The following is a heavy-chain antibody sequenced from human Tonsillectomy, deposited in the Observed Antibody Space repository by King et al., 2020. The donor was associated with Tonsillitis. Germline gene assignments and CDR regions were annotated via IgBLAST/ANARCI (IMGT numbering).Heavy chain of an antibody. CDR3: AGGGVRWQRGNDAFDI. D-gene: IGHD4-23*01. V-gene: IGHV3-11*01. CDR2: ISSSGSTI. Sequence: VQLVESGGGLVKPGGSLRLSCAAAGFTFSDYYTSWIRQAPGKGLEWVSYISSSGSTIYYADSVKGRFTISRENAKNPLYLQMTSLRAEDTAVYYCAGGGVRWQRGNDAFDIWGQGTMVTVSS. CDR1: GFTFSDYY. J-gene: IGHJ3*02.